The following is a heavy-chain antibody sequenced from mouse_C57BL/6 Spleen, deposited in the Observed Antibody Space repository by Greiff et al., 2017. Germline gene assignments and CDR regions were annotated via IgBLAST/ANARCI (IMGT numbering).Heavy chain of an antibody. CDR2: ISDGGSYT. CDR3: ARDEKDYGSSYVPLYFDY. D-gene: IGHD1-1*01. V-gene: IGHV5-4*01. CDR1: GFTFSSYA. J-gene: IGHJ2*01. Sequence: EVKLMESGGGLVKPGGSLKLSCAASGFTFSSYAMSWVRQTPEKRLEWVATISDGGSYTYYPDNVKGRFTISRDNAKNNLYLQMSHLKSEDTAMYYCARDEKDYGSSYVPLYFDYWGQGTTLTVSS.